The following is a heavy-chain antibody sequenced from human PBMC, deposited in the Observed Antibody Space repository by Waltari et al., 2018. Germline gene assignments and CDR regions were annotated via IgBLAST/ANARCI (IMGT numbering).Heavy chain of an antibody. CDR1: GGSISSGGYY. CDR2: IYASGGT. D-gene: IGHD6-19*01. J-gene: IGHJ5*02. CDR3: ARCSRSGWYESFDP. Sequence: QVQLQQWGAGLLKPSETLSLTCTVSGGSISSGGYYWSWIRQPAGKGLEWIGRIYASGGTNYNPSLKSRVTISVDTSNNQFSLKLSSVTAADTAVYYCARCSRSGWYESFDPWGQGTLVTVSS. V-gene: IGHV4-61*02.